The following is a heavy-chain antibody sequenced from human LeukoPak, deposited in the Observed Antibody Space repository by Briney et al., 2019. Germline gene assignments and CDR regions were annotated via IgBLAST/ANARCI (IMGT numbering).Heavy chain of an antibody. D-gene: IGHD3-10*01. CDR1: GFSFSTYG. CDR2: IRYDGSST. J-gene: IGHJ4*02. Sequence: GGSLRLSCTASGFSFSTYGMHWVRQAPGKGLEWVAIIRYDGSSTYYADSMKGRFTISRDNSKNTLYLQMNSLRAEDTAVYYCAAGRYGSGSQSPHDYWGQGILVTVSS. CDR3: AAGRYGSGSQSPHDY. V-gene: IGHV3-30*02.